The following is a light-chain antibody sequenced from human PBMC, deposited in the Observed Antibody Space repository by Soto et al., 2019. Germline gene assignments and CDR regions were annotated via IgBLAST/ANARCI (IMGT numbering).Light chain of an antibody. CDR1: QSISSW. CDR3: QQYNSYSPLT. CDR2: DAF. Sequence: DIQMTQSPSSLSASVGDIFTITCXSSQSISSWLAWYQQKPGKAPKLLIFDAFSLESGVPSRFSGSRSGTEFTLTISSLQPDDYATYYCQQYNSYSPLTFGGGTKVDIK. J-gene: IGKJ4*01. V-gene: IGKV1-5*01.